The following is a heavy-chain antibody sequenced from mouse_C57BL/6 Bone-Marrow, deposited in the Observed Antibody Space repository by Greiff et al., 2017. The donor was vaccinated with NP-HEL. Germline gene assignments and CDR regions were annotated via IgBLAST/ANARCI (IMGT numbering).Heavy chain of an antibody. V-gene: IGHV1-80*01. J-gene: IGHJ4*01. CDR2: IYPGDGDT. D-gene: IGHD2-3*01. Sequence: VKVVESGAELVKPGASVKISCKASGYAFSSYWMNWVKQRPGKGLEWIGQIYPGDGDTNYNGKFKGKATMTADKSSSTAYMQLSSLTSEDSAVYFCARRWLLPFYAMDYWGQGTSVTVSS. CDR1: GYAFSSYW. CDR3: ARRWLLPFYAMDY.